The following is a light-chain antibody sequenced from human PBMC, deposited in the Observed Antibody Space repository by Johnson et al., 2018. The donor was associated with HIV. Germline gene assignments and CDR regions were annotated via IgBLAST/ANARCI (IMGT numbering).Light chain of an antibody. CDR1: SSNIGNNY. CDR2: ENN. J-gene: IGLJ1*01. V-gene: IGLV1-51*02. CDR3: GIWDSRLSVGV. Sequence: QSVLTQPPSVSAAPGQKVTISCSGSSSNIGNNYVSWYQQLPGTAPKLLIYENNKRPSGIPDRFSGSKSGTSATLGIPGLPTGDEADYYCGIWDSRLSVGVFGTGTKVTVL.